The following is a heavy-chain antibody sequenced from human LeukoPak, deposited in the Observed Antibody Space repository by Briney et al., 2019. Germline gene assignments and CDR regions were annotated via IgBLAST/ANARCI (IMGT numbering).Heavy chain of an antibody. CDR2: ISAYNGNT. D-gene: IGHD6-13*01. CDR1: GYTFTGYY. Sequence: ASVKVSCKASGYTFTGYYMHWVRQAPGQGLEGMGWISAYNGNTNYAQKLQGRVTMTTDTSTSTAYMELRSLRSDDTAVYYCARGSGLNIAADAFDIWGQGTMVTVSS. V-gene: IGHV1-18*04. J-gene: IGHJ3*02. CDR3: ARGSGLNIAADAFDI.